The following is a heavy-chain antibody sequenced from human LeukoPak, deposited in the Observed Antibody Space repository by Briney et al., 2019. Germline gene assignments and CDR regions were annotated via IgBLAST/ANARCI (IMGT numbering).Heavy chain of an antibody. D-gene: IGHD6-19*01. J-gene: IGHJ4*02. CDR3: VGSGWSGSFDY. CDR2: ISAYNGNT. Sequence: ASVKISCKASGYTFTSYGSSWVRQAPGQGLEWMGWISAYNGNTNYAQKLQGRVTMTTDTSTSTAYMELRSLRSDDTAVYYCVGSGWSGSFDYWGQGTLVTVSS. CDR1: GYTFTSYG. V-gene: IGHV1-18*01.